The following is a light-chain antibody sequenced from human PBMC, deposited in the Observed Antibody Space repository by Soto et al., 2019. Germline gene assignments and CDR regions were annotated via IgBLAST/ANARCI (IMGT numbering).Light chain of an antibody. CDR3: AAWDGSLNGVL. J-gene: IGLJ2*01. CDR2: NNN. V-gene: IGLV1-44*01. Sequence: QSVLTQPPSASGTPGQRVTISCSGGSSDIGSNTVNWYQQVPGTAPKLLIYNNNQRPSGVPDRFSGSRSGTSASLAISGLQSEDEADYYCAAWDGSLNGVLFGRGTKLTVL. CDR1: SSDIGSNT.